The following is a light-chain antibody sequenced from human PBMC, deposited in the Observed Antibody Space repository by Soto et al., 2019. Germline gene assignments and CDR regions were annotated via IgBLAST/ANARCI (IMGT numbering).Light chain of an antibody. CDR1: QSISSY. Sequence: DIHMTQSPSTLSASLVDIVCFTCXASQSISSYLNWYQQKPGKAPNLLIYDASNLETGVPSRFSGSGSGTDFTFTISSLQPEDIATYYCQQYDNLPITFGQGTRLEIK. CDR3: QQYDNLPIT. V-gene: IGKV1-33*01. J-gene: IGKJ5*01. CDR2: DAS.